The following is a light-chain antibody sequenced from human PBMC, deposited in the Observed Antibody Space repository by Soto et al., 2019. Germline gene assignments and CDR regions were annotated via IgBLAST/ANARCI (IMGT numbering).Light chain of an antibody. Sequence: QSALTQPASVSGSPGQSITMSCTGTSRDIGGYNYVSWYQQHPGKAPKLMIYDVSNRPSGVSNRFSGSKSGNTASLTISGLQAEDEADYSRSSYTSNSTWVFGGGTKLTVL. CDR2: DVS. CDR3: SSYTSNSTWV. J-gene: IGLJ3*02. CDR1: SRDIGGYNY. V-gene: IGLV2-14*03.